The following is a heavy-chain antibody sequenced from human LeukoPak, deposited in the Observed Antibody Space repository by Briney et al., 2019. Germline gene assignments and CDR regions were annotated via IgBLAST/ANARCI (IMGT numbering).Heavy chain of an antibody. D-gene: IGHD3-22*01. CDR2: INPNSGGT. Sequence: ASVKVSCKASGYTFTGYYMHWVRQAPGQGLEWMGWINPNSGGTNYAQKFQGRVTMTRDTSISTAYMELSRLRSDDTAVYYCARERGRTYYDYVSTNNWFDPWGQGTLVTVSS. J-gene: IGHJ5*02. V-gene: IGHV1-2*02. CDR3: ARERGRTYYDYVSTNNWFDP. CDR1: GYTFTGYY.